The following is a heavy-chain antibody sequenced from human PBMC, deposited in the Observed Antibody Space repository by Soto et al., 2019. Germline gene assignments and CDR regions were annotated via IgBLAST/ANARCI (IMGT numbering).Heavy chain of an antibody. CDR1: GFSFSSYG. CDR2: ILDDGSDK. J-gene: IGHJ4*02. D-gene: IGHD4-17*01. V-gene: IGHV3-33*01. Sequence: QVQLVESGGGVVQPGRSLRLSCAASGFSFSSYGMHWVRQAPGKGLEWVAVILDDGSDKDYTDAVKGRFTISRDNSKNTLYLEMNSLRAEEKDVYYCARDDDYGDNGLDYWGQGTLVTVSS. CDR3: ARDDDYGDNGLDY.